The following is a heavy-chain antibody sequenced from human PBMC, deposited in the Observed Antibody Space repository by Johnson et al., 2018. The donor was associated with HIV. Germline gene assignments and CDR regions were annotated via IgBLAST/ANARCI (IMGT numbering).Heavy chain of an antibody. CDR3: AKDLDSLAPYVAEDI. J-gene: IGHJ3*02. CDR2: IRYDGSNK. Sequence: QVKLLESGGGVVRPGGSLRLSCAASGFIFSSYWMSWVRQAPGKGLEWVAFIRYDGSNKYYADSVKARFTISRDNAKNSLYLQLNSLRAEDTAVYYCAKDLDSLAPYVAEDIWGQGTMVTVSS. CDR1: GFIFSSYW. V-gene: IGHV3-30*02. D-gene: IGHD3-22*01.